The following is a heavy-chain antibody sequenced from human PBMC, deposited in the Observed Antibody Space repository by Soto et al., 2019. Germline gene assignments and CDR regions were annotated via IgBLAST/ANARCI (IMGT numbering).Heavy chain of an antibody. CDR2: IVGSGTNT. Sequence: LRLSCEASGFNFSNYAMSWVRQAPGKGLEWVSAIVGSGTNTYYAASVRGRFTISRDNSKNTVFLQVNRLRAEDTAVYYCARDHYYDSRGYTQFDYWGQGTLVTVSS. J-gene: IGHJ4*02. CDR3: ARDHYYDSRGYTQFDY. CDR1: GFNFSNYA. D-gene: IGHD3-22*01. V-gene: IGHV3-23*01.